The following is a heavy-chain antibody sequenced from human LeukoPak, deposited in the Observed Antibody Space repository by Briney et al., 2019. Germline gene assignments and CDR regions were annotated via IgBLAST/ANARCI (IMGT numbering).Heavy chain of an antibody. D-gene: IGHD5-24*01. V-gene: IGHV3-53*01. J-gene: IGHJ4*02. CDR1: GFTVSSNN. Sequence: PGGSLRLSCAASGFTVSSNNMSWVRQATGKGLEWVSVIYNGGSTYYADSVKGRFTISRDNSKNTLYLQMNSLRAEDTAVYYCAREWNRDGYNRFDYWGQGTLVTVSS. CDR2: IYNGGST. CDR3: AREWNRDGYNRFDY.